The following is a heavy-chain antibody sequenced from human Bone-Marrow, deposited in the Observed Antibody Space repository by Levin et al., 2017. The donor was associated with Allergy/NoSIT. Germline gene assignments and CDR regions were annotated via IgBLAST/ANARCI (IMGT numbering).Heavy chain of an antibody. CDR1: GYTYNIYD. D-gene: IGHD3-16*01. V-gene: IGHV1-18*01. Sequence: GGSLRLSCKTSGYTYNIYDINWVRQAPGQGLEWMGRISAYNGNTNYAPNLQDRFTMTTDTSTSTAYMELRSLKYDDTAVYYCARAYGGLDYWGQGTLITVSS. CDR2: ISAYNGNT. CDR3: ARAYGGLDY. J-gene: IGHJ4*02.